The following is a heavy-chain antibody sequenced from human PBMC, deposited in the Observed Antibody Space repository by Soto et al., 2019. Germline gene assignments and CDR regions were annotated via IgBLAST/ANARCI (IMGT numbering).Heavy chain of an antibody. J-gene: IGHJ4*02. CDR3: ARGDNWNIAIDH. D-gene: IGHD1-20*01. Sequence: QVHLVQSGAEEKKPGASVKLYCKPSGYTFSNFALHWVRQAPGHRPEWMGWINAGKGNTRYSQKFQGRVTITRDTSASTAYMELSSLKSEDTAVYYCARGDNWNIAIDHWGQGTLVTVSS. CDR2: INAGKGNT. V-gene: IGHV1-3*05. CDR1: GYTFSNFA.